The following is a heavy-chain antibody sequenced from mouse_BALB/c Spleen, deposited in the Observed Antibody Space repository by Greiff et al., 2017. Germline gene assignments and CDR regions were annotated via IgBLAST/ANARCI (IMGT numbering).Heavy chain of an antibody. J-gene: IGHJ2*01. CDR2: ISYSGST. V-gene: IGHV3-2*02. CDR1: GYSITSDYA. D-gene: IGHD1-1*01. CDR3: ARDYGSSSTGFDY. Sequence: EVKLMESGPGLVKPSQSLSLTCTVTGYSITSDYAWNWIRQFPGNKLEWMGYISYSGSTSYNPSLKSRISITRDTSKNQFFLQLNSVTTEDTATYYCARDYGSSSTGFDYWGQGTTLTVSS.